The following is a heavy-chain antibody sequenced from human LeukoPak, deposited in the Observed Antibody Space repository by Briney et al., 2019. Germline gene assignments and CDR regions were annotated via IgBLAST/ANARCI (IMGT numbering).Heavy chain of an antibody. J-gene: IGHJ4*02. D-gene: IGHD4-11*01. Sequence: GRCLRLSCAASGFTFSSYGMHWVRQAPGKGLEWVAVISYDGSNKYYADSVKGRFTISRDNSKNTLYLQMNSLRAEDTAVYYCAGQSDYWGQGTLVTVSS. CDR2: ISYDGSNK. V-gene: IGHV3-30*03. CDR3: AGQSDY. CDR1: GFTFSSYG.